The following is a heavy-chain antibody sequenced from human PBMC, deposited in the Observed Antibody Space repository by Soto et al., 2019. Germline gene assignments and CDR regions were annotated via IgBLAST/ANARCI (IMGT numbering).Heavy chain of an antibody. D-gene: IGHD3-3*01. CDR1: GGTFSSYA. CDR3: ARVKRRITIFAVVTRRLEYYYYGMDV. CDR2: IIPIFGTA. Sequence: SVKVSCKASGGTFSSYAISWVRQAPGQGLEWMGGIIPIFGTANYAQKFQGRVTITADESTSTAYMELSSLRSEDTAVYYCARVKRRITIFAVVTRRLEYYYYGMDVWGQGTTVTVSS. J-gene: IGHJ6*02. V-gene: IGHV1-69*13.